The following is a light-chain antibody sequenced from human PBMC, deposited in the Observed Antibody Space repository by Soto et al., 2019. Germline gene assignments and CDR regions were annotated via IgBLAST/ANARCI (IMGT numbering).Light chain of an antibody. J-gene: IGKJ1*01. CDR3: KQSYSTQWT. V-gene: IGKV1-39*01. CDR1: QSISQY. Sequence: DIHMTQSPSSLSASVGDRVTVAXRASQSISQYLNWYQQHPGXAPKXXXHDXSSLDRGVPSRFSGAGSGTDFTRTIGNLHPEDFAIYYCKQSYSTQWTFGQGTKVDIK. CDR2: DXS.